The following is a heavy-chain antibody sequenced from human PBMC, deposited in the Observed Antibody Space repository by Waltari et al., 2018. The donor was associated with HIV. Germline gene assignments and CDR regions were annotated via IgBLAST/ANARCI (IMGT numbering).Heavy chain of an antibody. CDR2: IRSKAYGGTT. J-gene: IGHJ2*01. Sequence: EVQLVESGGGLVQQGRSLRLSCTSSGFTFGDYAMSWVRQAPGQGLEWVGFIRSKAYGGTTEYAASVKGRFTISRDDSKSIAYLQMNSLKTEDTAVYYCTSYYYDSSGSDWYFDLWGRGTLVTVSS. V-gene: IGHV3-49*04. CDR3: TSYYYDSSGSDWYFDL. D-gene: IGHD3-22*01. CDR1: GFTFGDYA.